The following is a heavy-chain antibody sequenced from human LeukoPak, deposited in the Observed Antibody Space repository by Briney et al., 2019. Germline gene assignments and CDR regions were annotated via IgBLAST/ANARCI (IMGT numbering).Heavy chain of an antibody. Sequence: SQTLSLTCTVSGGSISSGDYYWSWIRQPPGKGLEWIGYIYYSGSTYYNPSLKSRVTISVDTSKNQFSLKLGSVTAADTAVYYCARDLSWNYGMDVWGQGTTVTVSS. CDR2: IYYSGST. CDR1: GGSISSGDYY. V-gene: IGHV4-30-4*01. J-gene: IGHJ6*02. CDR3: ARDLSWNYGMDV. D-gene: IGHD1-1*01.